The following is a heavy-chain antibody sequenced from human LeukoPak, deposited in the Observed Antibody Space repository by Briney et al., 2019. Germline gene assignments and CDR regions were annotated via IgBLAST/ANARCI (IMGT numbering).Heavy chain of an antibody. Sequence: GRSLRLSCAASGFTFSTYGMHWVRRAPGKGREWVAVISYDGSNKYYADSVKGRFTISRDNSKNTLYLQINSLRAEDTAVYYCANREYHLPALYWGQGTLVTVSS. CDR3: ANREYHLPALY. V-gene: IGHV3-30*18. CDR2: ISYDGSNK. J-gene: IGHJ4*02. D-gene: IGHD2-2*01. CDR1: GFTFSTYG.